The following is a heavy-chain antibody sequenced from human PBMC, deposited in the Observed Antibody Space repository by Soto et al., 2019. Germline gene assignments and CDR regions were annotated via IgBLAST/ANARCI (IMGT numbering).Heavy chain of an antibody. CDR1: GVTFSKAW. V-gene: IGHV3-15*01. CDR2: IKSKTDGGTI. D-gene: IGHD4-17*01. J-gene: IGHJ6*02. CDR3: ARANYGNIYYYYGMDV. Sequence: EVQLVESGGGLVKPGGSLRLSCAASGVTFSKAWMSWVRQAPGKGLEWVGRIKSKTDGGTIDYAAPVKGRFTISRDNAKNSLYLQMNSLRAEDTAVYYCARANYGNIYYYYGMDVWGQGTTVTVSS.